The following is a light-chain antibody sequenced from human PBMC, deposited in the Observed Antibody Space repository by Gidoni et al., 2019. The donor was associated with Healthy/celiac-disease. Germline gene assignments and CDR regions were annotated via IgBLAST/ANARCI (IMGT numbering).Light chain of an antibody. Sequence: VLTQPPSASGTPGQRVTISCSGSSSNIGSNYVYWYQQLPGTAPKLLIYRNNQRPSGVPDRFSGSKSGPSASLAISGLRSEDEADYYCAAWDDSLSGPVFGTGTKVTVL. V-gene: IGLV1-47*01. CDR1: SSNIGSNY. J-gene: IGLJ1*01. CDR3: AAWDDSLSGPV. CDR2: RNN.